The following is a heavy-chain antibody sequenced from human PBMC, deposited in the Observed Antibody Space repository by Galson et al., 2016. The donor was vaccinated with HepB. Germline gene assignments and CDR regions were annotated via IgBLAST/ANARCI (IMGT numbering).Heavy chain of an antibody. CDR1: GGSISSIHYY. D-gene: IGHD3-22*01. J-gene: IGHJ4*02. CDR3: ARAARSGYSVFDY. V-gene: IGHV4-31*03. CDR2: IDYSGST. Sequence: TLSLTCTVSGGSISSIHYYWSWIRQHPGEGLEWIGHIDYSGSTYYNPSLTSGVTISRNTSKSQFFRKLSSVTAAETAVYYCARAARSGYSVFDYWGQGTLVTVSS.